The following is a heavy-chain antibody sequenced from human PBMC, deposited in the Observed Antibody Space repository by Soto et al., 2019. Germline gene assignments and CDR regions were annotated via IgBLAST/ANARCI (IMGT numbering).Heavy chain of an antibody. CDR3: AKRRGAGGHFDY. J-gene: IGHJ4*02. V-gene: IGHV3-23*01. CDR2: VSSGGST. Sequence: PEGSLRLSCAASGFTFTNYAMGWVRQAPGKGLEWVSVVSSGGSTYYADSVTGRFTVSRDNSKNTLSLQMNSLRAEDTAVYYCAKRRGAGGHFDYWGQGALVTVSS. CDR1: GFTFTNYA. D-gene: IGHD2-15*01.